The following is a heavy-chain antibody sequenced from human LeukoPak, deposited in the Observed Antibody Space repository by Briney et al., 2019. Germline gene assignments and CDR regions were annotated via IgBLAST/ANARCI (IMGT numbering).Heavy chain of an antibody. CDR2: IKQDGSEK. J-gene: IGHJ4*02. CDR3: ARDGDTAMALDY. CDR1: GFTFSSYW. V-gene: IGHV3-7*01. D-gene: IGHD5-18*01. Sequence: GGSLRLSCAASGFTFSSYWVSWVRQAPGKGLGWVANIKQDGSEKYYVDSVKGRFTISRDNAKNSLYLQMNSLRAEDTAVYYCARDGDTAMALDYWGQGTLVTVSS.